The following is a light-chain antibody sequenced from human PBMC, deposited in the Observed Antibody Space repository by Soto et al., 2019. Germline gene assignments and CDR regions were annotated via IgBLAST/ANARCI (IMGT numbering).Light chain of an antibody. V-gene: IGKV1-5*03. CDR2: KAS. Sequence: DIQMTQSPSTLSASVGDRVTITCRASQTITNKLAWYQQKPGKAPKVLIYKASSLESGVPSRFSGSGSGTEFTLTISSLQPDYFATYYCQQYHTYSYTFGQGSKLEI. CDR3: QQYHTYSYT. J-gene: IGKJ2*01. CDR1: QTITNK.